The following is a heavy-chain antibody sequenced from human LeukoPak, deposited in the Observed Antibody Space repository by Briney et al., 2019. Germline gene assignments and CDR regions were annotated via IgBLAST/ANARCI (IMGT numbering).Heavy chain of an antibody. V-gene: IGHV3-33*01. CDR2: IRYDGDNK. CDR1: GFTFASYG. CDR3: VRTAGDYYYMDV. J-gene: IGHJ6*03. Sequence: SLRLSCTATGFTFASYGMHWVRQAPGKGLQWVAVIRYDGDNKYYVYSVKGRFSISRDNSKNTQYLQMNSLRAEDTAVYYCVRTAGDYYYMDVWGKGTTVTVSS.